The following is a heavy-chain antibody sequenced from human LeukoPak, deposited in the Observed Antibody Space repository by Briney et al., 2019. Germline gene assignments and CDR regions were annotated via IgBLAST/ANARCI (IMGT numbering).Heavy chain of an antibody. J-gene: IGHJ4*02. V-gene: IGHV4-4*07. CDR2: VSNSGTT. CDR3: ARGRYYFED. CDR1: GGSISSYY. Sequence: SETLSLTCTVFGGSISSYYWSWIRQAAGKGLEWIGRVSNSGTTNYNPSLKTRVSMAVDTSNNQLSMTLSSVTAADTALYSCARGRYYFEDWGQGTLVTVSS.